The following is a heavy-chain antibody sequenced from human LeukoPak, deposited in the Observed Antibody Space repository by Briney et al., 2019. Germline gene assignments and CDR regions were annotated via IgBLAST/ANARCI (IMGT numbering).Heavy chain of an antibody. Sequence: PGGSLRLSCTASGFTFGDYAMSWVRQAPGKGLEWVGFIRSKVYGGRTEYAASVKVRFTISRDDSKSIAYLQMTSLKTEDAGVYYCTRFTIVGVVDAFDIWGQGTIVTVSS. D-gene: IGHD3-3*01. V-gene: IGHV3-49*04. CDR2: IRSKVYGGRT. CDR3: TRFTIVGVVDAFDI. CDR1: GFTFGDYA. J-gene: IGHJ3*02.